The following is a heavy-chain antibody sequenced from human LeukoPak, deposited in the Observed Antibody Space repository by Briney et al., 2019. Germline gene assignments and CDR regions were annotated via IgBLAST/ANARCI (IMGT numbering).Heavy chain of an antibody. CDR1: GGSFSGYY. D-gene: IGHD3-3*01. J-gene: IGHJ4*02. Sequence: PSETLSLTCAVYGGSFSGYYWSWIRQPPGKGLEWIGEINHSGSTNYNPSLKSRVTISVDTSKNQFSLKLSSVTAADTAVYYCASSKETYYDFWSGYYRYYFDYWGQGTLVTVSS. CDR2: INHSGST. CDR3: ASSKETYYDFWSGYYRYYFDY. V-gene: IGHV4-34*01.